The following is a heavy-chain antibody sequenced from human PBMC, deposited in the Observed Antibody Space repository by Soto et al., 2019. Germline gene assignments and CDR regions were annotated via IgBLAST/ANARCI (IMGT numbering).Heavy chain of an antibody. V-gene: IGHV3-74*01. J-gene: IGHJ2*01. D-gene: IGHD1-1*01. CDR2: INDQGGSP. Sequence: KGLVWISRINDQGGSPTYADSVKGRFTISRDNVKNTLYLQMNSLRAEDTAVYYFFLQAEDGIRGTVPVSAFLLNRSSDL. CDR3: FLQAEDGIRGTVPVSAFLLNRSSDL.